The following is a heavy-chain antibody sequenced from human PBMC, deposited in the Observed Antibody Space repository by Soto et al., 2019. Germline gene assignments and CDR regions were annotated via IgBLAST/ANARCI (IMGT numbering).Heavy chain of an antibody. V-gene: IGHV3-30-3*01. Sequence: QVQLVESGGGVVQPGRSLRLSCAASGFTFSNFAMYWVRQAPGXGLEWVTVISYDGSHKYYADSVKGRFTISRDNSKNTLYLQMNNLRAEDSAVYFCARDYSYQRAMDVWGQGTTVTVSS. CDR3: ARDYSYQRAMDV. CDR1: GFTFSNFA. J-gene: IGHJ6*02. D-gene: IGHD2-15*01. CDR2: ISYDGSHK.